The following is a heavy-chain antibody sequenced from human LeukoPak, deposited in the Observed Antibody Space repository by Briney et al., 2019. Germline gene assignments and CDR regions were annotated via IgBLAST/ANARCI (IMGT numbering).Heavy chain of an antibody. CDR3: ARDYFYDSSDAPVYFDY. Sequence: GGSLRLSCAASGFTFSDYWMHWVRQAPGKGLVWVSRVNSDGSSTSYADSVKGRFTISRDNAKNTLYLQMNSLRAEDTAVYYCARDYFYDSSDAPVYFDYWGQGTLVTVSS. CDR2: VNSDGSST. V-gene: IGHV3-74*01. J-gene: IGHJ4*02. CDR1: GFTFSDYW. D-gene: IGHD3-22*01.